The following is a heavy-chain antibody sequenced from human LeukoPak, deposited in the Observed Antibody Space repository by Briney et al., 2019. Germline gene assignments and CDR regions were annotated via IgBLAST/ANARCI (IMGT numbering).Heavy chain of an antibody. D-gene: IGHD1-26*01. CDR3: ARGPHEWQPTDF. Sequence: ASVKVSCKASGYTFTGYYMHWVRQAPGQGLEWMGWINPNSGGTNYAQKFQGRVIMTRDPSIDTAYLDLTGLRLDDTALYYCARGPHEWQPTDFWGQGTLVTVSS. J-gene: IGHJ4*02. CDR1: GYTFTGYY. CDR2: INPNSGGT. V-gene: IGHV1-2*02.